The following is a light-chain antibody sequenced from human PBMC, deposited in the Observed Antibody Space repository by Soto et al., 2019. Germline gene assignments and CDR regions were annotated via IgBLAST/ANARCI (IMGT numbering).Light chain of an antibody. CDR2: EVN. CDR3: SSYTSSSTVV. V-gene: IGLV2-14*01. CDR1: SSDVGAYNS. J-gene: IGLJ2*01. Sequence: QSVLTQPASVSGSPGQSITISCTGTSSDVGAYNSVSWYQQHPGKAPKLMIYEVNNRPSGVSNRFSRSKSGNTASLTISGLQAEDEADYYCSSYTSSSTVVFGGGTKLTVL.